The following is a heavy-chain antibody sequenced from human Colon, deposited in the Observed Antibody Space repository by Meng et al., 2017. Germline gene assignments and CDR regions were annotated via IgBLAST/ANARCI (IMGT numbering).Heavy chain of an antibody. D-gene: IGHD1-1*01. CDR2: INHSGST. J-gene: IGHJ4*02. V-gene: IGHV4-38-2*02. CDR1: GYSISSGYY. Sequence: SETLSLTCAVPGYSISSGYYWGWIRLAPGKGLEWIGSINHSGSTFYNPSLKSRVTISLDTSKNQLSLEVNSVTAADTAVYYCARDGNGRGHYWGQGTLVTVSS. CDR3: ARDGNGRGHY.